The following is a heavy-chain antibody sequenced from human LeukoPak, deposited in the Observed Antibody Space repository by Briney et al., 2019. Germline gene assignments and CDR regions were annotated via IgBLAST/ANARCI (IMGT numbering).Heavy chain of an antibody. V-gene: IGHV1-18*01. D-gene: IGHD2-2*01. Sequence: ASVKVSCKASGYTFTSYGISWVRQAPGQGLEWMGWISAYNGNTNYAQKLQGRVTMTTDTSTSTAYMELRSLRSDDTAVYYCARDELNTVVVPIAGLGYWGQGSLVTVSS. CDR3: ARDELNTVVVPIAGLGY. CDR2: ISAYNGNT. CDR1: GYTFTSYG. J-gene: IGHJ4*02.